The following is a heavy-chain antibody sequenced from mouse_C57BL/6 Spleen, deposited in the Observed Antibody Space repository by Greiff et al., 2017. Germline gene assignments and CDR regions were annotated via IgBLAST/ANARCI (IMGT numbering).Heavy chain of an antibody. CDR2: ISDGGSYT. CDR3: ARDLFITAVERYFDV. J-gene: IGHJ1*03. Sequence: EVKLMESGGGLVKPGGSLKLSCAASGFTFSSYAMSWVRQTPEKRLEWVATISDGGSYTYYPDNVKGRFTISRDNAKNNQYLQMGHLKSEDTAMYYCARDLFITAVERYFDVWGTGTTVTVSS. D-gene: IGHD1-1*01. CDR1: GFTFSSYA. V-gene: IGHV5-4*01.